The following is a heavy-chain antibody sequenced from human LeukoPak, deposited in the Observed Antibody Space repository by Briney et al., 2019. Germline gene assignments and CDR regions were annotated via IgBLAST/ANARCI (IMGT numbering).Heavy chain of an antibody. CDR1: GIIFSNYA. Sequence: GGSLRLSCAASGIIFSNYAMTWVRQAPGKGLEWVSAINERGDITKYADSVMRRFTISRDSSTNTLYLQMNSLRAEDTAVYYCARGDDISPGRVLEYWGRGTLVTVSS. CDR2: INERGDIT. D-gene: IGHD3-9*01. CDR3: ARGDDISPGRVLEY. V-gene: IGHV3-23*01. J-gene: IGHJ4*02.